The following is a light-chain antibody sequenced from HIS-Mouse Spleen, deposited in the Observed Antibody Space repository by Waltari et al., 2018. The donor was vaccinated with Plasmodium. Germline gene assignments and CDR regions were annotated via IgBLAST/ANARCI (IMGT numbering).Light chain of an antibody. CDR3: QVWDSSTVV. CDR2: RDS. V-gene: IGLV3-9*01. CDR1: NMGRKN. J-gene: IGLJ2*01. Sequence: SYALTQPLSVSVALVQPARLPCGGNNMGRKNVHWYQQKPGQAPGLVIYRDSNRPSGIPERFSGSNSGNTATLTISRAQAGDEADYYCQVWDSSTVVFGGGTKLTVL.